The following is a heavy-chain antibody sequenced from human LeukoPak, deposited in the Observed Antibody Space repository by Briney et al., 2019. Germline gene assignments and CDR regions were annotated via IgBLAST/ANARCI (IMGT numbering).Heavy chain of an antibody. V-gene: IGHV3-23*01. Sequence: GGSLRLSCAASGFTFSSYAMSWVRQAPGKGLEWVSAISGSGGSTYYADSVKGRFTISRDNSKNTLYLQMNSLRAEDTAVYYCAKDTVALYYDFWSGDRKDYWGQGTLVTVSS. D-gene: IGHD3-3*01. J-gene: IGHJ4*02. CDR1: GFTFSSYA. CDR2: ISGSGGST. CDR3: AKDTVALYYDFWSGDRKDY.